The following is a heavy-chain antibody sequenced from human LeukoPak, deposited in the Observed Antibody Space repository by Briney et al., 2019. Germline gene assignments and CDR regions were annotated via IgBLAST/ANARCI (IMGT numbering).Heavy chain of an antibody. D-gene: IGHD3-9*01. CDR3: ARDQDIILNSQNFDCLDY. Sequence: GGSLRLSCTASGVTFSNYWMTWVRQAPGKGLEGVANTDREGGVKNYSDSVRGRFPIIKDNAKSSLYLQMNRLRAEDTAVYYCARDQDIILNSQNFDCLDYWGQGTLVTVSS. CDR2: TDREGGVK. J-gene: IGHJ4*02. CDR1: GVTFSNYW. V-gene: IGHV3-7*01.